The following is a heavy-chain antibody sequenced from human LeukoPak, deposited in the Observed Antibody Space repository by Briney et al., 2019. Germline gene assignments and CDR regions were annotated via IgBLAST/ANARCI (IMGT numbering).Heavy chain of an antibody. CDR1: GGTFSSYA. CDR2: IIPIFGTA. V-gene: IGHV1-69*13. J-gene: IGHJ6*03. D-gene: IGHD2-2*01. CDR3: ARAIYCSSTSSYYYYYYMDV. Sequence: SVKVSCKASGGTFSSYAISWVRQAPGQGLEWMGVIIPIFGTANYAQKFQGRVTITADESTSTAYMELSSLRSEDTAVYYFARAIYCSSTSSYYYYYYMDVWGKGTTVTVSS.